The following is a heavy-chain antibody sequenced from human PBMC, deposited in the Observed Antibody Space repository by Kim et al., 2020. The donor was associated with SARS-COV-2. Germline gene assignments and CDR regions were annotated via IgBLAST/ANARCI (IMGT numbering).Heavy chain of an antibody. J-gene: IGHJ5*02. CDR3: ARLPTGYPNWVDP. V-gene: IGHV4-39*01. Sequence: SETLSLTCTVSGGSIRSSVFSWAWIRQPPGKGLEWIATLHSSGNTYYNPSLESRVTILADTSKNQFSLKMGSVTAADTAVYYCARLPTGYPNWVDPWGQGTLVTVSS. CDR2: LHSSGNT. CDR1: GGSIRSSVFS. D-gene: IGHD3-9*01.